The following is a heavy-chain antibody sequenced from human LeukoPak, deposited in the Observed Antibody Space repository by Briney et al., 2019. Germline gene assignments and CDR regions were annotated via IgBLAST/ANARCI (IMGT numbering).Heavy chain of an antibody. D-gene: IGHD3-10*01. CDR1: GFTFRNYV. J-gene: IGHJ4*02. CDR3: AREGYYGSGSPPSLYFDY. V-gene: IGHV3-30-3*01. CDR2: TSSDLNVK. Sequence: GGSLRLSCAASGFTFRNYVIHWVRQTPGKGLEWVAVTSSDLNVKLYADSVKGRFTISRDNSRSTLYLQMNSLRPEDTAIYYCAREGYYGSGSPPSLYFDYWGQGTLVTVSS.